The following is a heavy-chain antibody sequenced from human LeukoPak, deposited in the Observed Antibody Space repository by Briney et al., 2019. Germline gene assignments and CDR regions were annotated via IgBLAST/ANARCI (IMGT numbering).Heavy chain of an antibody. J-gene: IGHJ4*02. D-gene: IGHD6-19*01. CDR3: ARRTVAGREFDY. CDR2: INGDGSST. CDR1: GFTLSSYW. Sequence: GGSLRLSCAASGFTLSSYWMHWARQAPGKGLVWVSRINGDGSSTNYADSVKGRFTISRDNTKNTLYLQMNSLRAEDTAVYYCARRTVAGREFDYWGQGTLVTVSS. V-gene: IGHV3-74*01.